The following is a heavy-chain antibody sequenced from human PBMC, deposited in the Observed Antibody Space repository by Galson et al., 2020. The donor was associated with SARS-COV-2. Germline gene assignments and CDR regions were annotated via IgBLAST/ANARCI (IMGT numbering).Heavy chain of an antibody. CDR2: IRYDGSNK. D-gene: IGHD1-26*01. CDR3: AKDLGIVGAH. V-gene: IGHV3-30*02. Sequence: GGSLRLSCAASGFIFSNFAMHWVRQAPGKGLEWVASIRYDGSNKYYAESVKGRFTISRDNSQNKLNLEMNSLRPEDTALYYCAKDLGIVGAHWGQGTLVTVSA. J-gene: IGHJ4*02. CDR1: GFIFSNFA.